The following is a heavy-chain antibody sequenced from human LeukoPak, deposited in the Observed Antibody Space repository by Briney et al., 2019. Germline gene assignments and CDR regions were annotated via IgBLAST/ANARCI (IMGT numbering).Heavy chain of an antibody. CDR2: ISPTGSTT. CDR1: GFSFSGHW. CDR3: ARGPNSKWSGLDF. D-gene: IGHD2-15*01. J-gene: IGHJ4*02. Sequence: GGSLRLSCTASGFSFSGHWMHWARQLPGKGLVWVSRISPTGSTTSYADSVKGRFTVSRDNAKNTLYLQVNSLRAEDTAVYYCARGPNSKWSGLDFWGQGTLLTVSS. V-gene: IGHV3-74*01.